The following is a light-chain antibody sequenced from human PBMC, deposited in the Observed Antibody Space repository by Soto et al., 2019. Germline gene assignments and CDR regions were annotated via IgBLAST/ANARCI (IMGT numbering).Light chain of an antibody. CDR1: SSNIGSNS. Sequence: QSVLTQIHSVSRTPGQRVTISCSGGSSNIGSNSVHWYQQLPGSAPKLLIYNINERPSGVPDRFSGSKSGTSASLTISGLQSEDEADYYCAAYDDSLDGQVFGTGTKLTVL. CDR3: AAYDDSLDGQV. V-gene: IGLV1-44*01. J-gene: IGLJ1*01. CDR2: NIN.